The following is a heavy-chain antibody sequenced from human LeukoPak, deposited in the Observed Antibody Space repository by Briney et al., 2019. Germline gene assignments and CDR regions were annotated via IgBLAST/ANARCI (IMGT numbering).Heavy chain of an antibody. CDR2: IYYSGST. CDR1: GGSISSYY. CDR3: ARAGVVNRSPFDY. D-gene: IGHD3-3*01. V-gene: IGHV4-59*01. Sequence: SETLSLTCTVSGGSISSYYWSWIRQPPGKGLEGIGYIYYSGSTNYNPSLKSRVTISVDTSKNQFSLKLSSVTAADTAVYYCARAGVVNRSPFDYWGQGTLVTVSS. J-gene: IGHJ4*02.